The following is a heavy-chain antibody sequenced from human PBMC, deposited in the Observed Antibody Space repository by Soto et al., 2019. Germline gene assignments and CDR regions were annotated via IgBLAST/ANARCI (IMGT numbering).Heavy chain of an antibody. Sequence: GXSLRLSCAASGFTFSSYGMHWVHQAPGKGLEWVAVIWYDGSNKYYADSVKGRFTISRDNSKNTLYLQMNSLRAEDTAVYYCARDRGRGAAAGFFDYWGQGTLVTVSS. J-gene: IGHJ4*02. CDR3: ARDRGRGAAAGFFDY. D-gene: IGHD6-13*01. V-gene: IGHV3-33*01. CDR2: IWYDGSNK. CDR1: GFTFSSYG.